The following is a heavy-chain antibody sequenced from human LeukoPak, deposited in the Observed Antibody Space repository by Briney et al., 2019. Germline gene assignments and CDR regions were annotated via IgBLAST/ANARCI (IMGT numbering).Heavy chain of an antibody. J-gene: IGHJ5*02. D-gene: IGHD6-6*01. CDR2: IYYSGST. CDR3: AREGSSSSFDP. CDR1: GGSISSYY. V-gene: IGHV4-59*01. Sequence: SETLSLTCTVSGGSISSYYWSWIRQPPGKGLEWIGYIYYSGSTNYNPSLKSRVTISVDTSKNQFSLKLSSVTAADTAVYYFAREGSSSSFDPWGQGTLVTVSS.